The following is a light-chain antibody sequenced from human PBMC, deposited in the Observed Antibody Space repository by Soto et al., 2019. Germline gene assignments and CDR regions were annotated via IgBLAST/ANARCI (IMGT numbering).Light chain of an antibody. J-gene: IGKJ3*01. CDR1: QDIRKY. Sequence: DIQMTQSPSSLSASVGDRVTITCQASQDIRKYLNWYQQKPGRAPKLLIYGASNLETGVPPMFSGSGYGTDFTFAISSLQPEDIATYYCQHYDNLPPFTFGPGTKGAIK. CDR3: QHYDNLPPFT. V-gene: IGKV1-33*01. CDR2: GAS.